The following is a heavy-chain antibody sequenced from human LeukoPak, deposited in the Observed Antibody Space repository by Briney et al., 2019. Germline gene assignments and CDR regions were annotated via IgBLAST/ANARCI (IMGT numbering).Heavy chain of an antibody. Sequence: ASVKVSCKASGYTFTSYAMHWVRQAPGQRLEWMGWINAGNGNTKYSQKSQGRVTITRDTSASTAYMELSSLRSEDTAVYYCARDRAGWKTFDYWGQGTLVTVSS. CDR3: ARDRAGWKTFDY. CDR1: GYTFTSYA. D-gene: IGHD6-19*01. CDR2: INAGNGNT. V-gene: IGHV1-3*01. J-gene: IGHJ4*02.